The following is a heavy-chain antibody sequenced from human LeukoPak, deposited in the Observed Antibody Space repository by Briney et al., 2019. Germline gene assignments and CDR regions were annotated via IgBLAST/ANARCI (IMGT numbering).Heavy chain of an antibody. CDR1: GFTFSNYA. CDR2: LSGSGTNT. J-gene: IGHJ1*01. CDR3: ARHSSGNLQPCDS. V-gene: IGHV3-23*01. Sequence: GGSLRLSCAASGFTFSNYAMAWVRQAPGKGLEWVSGLSGSGTNTHYADSVMGRFTISRDNSKNTLYLQMNSLRAEDTGVYYCARHSSGNLQPCDSWGQGTLVTVSS. D-gene: IGHD3-22*01.